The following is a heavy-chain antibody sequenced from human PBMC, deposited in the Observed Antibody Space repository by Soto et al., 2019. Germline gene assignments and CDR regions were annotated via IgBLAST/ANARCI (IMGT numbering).Heavy chain of an antibody. V-gene: IGHV4-59*01. J-gene: IGHJ4*02. CDR3: ARVLSGTSLFEY. CDR1: GCSIISDY. Sequence: LSLTCTVSGCSIISDYWSWIRHPPGKGLEWIWYISYSGSTNYNPSLKSLVTISIDTSKNQFSLNLSSVTAADTAVYYCARVLSGTSLFEYWGPGTLLTV. D-gene: IGHD1-26*01. CDR2: ISYSGST.